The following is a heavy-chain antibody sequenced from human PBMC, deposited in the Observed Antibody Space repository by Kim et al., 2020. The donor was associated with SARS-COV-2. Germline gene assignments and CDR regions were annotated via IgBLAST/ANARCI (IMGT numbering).Heavy chain of an antibody. CDR2: IWYDGKNL. CDR3: AKDRGYNRGSDH. Sequence: GGSLRLSCAASGFDFSSYAMHWVRQAPGKGLEWVAAIWYDGKNLFYADSVKGRFTISRDNSKKTLYLQMNSLRAEDTAVYYCAKDRGYNRGSDHWGQGTLVAVSS. CDR1: GFDFSSYA. V-gene: IGHV3-33*06. J-gene: IGHJ4*02. D-gene: IGHD5-12*01.